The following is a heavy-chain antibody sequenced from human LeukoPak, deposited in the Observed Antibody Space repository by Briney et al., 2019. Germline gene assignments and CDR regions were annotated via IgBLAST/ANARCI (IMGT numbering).Heavy chain of an antibody. J-gene: IGHJ3*02. CDR3: AREGTYGSGSPDAFDI. V-gene: IGHV3-48*03. CDR1: GFTFSSYE. Sequence: PGGSLRLSCAASGFTFSSYEMNWVRQAPGKGLEWVSYISSSGSTIYYADSVKGRFTISRDNAKNTLYLQMNSLRAEDTAVYYCAREGTYGSGSPDAFDIWGQGTMVTVSS. CDR2: ISSSGSTI. D-gene: IGHD3-10*01.